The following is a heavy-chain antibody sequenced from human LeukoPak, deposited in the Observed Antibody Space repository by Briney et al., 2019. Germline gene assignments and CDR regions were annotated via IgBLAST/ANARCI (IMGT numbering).Heavy chain of an antibody. CDR1: GFTFSSYW. V-gene: IGHV3-74*01. CDR3: AKDYCGGDCYPDY. CDR2: INTDGSRT. J-gene: IGHJ4*02. D-gene: IGHD2-21*02. Sequence: GGSLRLSCAASGFTFSSYWMHWVRQAPGKGLVWVSRINTDGSRTDYADSVKGRFTISRDNSKNTLYLQMNSLRAEDTAVYYCAKDYCGGDCYPDYWGQGTLVTVSS.